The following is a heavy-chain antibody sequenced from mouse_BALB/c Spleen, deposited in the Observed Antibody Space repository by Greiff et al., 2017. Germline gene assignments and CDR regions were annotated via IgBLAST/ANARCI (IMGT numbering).Heavy chain of an antibody. V-gene: IGHV5-9-4*01. CDR2: ISSGGSYT. CDR1: GFTFSSYA. CDR3: ARAYGSSYDWYFDV. Sequence: EVKLVESGGGLVKPGGSLKLSCAASGFTFSSYAMSWVRQSPEKRLEWVAEISSGGSYTYYPDTVTGRFTISRDNAKNTLYLEMSSLRSEDTAMYYCARAYGSSYDWYFDVWGAGTTVTVSS. J-gene: IGHJ1*01. D-gene: IGHD1-1*01.